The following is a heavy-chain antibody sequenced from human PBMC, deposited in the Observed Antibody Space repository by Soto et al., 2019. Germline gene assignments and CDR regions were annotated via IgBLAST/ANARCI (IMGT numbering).Heavy chain of an antibody. Sequence: GGSLRLSCAAPGFTFSSYAMSWVRQAPGKGLEWVSAISGSGGSTYYADSVKGRFTISRDNSKNTLYLQMNSLRAEDTAVYYCARSRYCSGGSCYFDYWGQGTLVTVSS. CDR2: ISGSGGST. V-gene: IGHV3-23*01. J-gene: IGHJ4*02. D-gene: IGHD2-15*01. CDR1: GFTFSSYA. CDR3: ARSRYCSGGSCYFDY.